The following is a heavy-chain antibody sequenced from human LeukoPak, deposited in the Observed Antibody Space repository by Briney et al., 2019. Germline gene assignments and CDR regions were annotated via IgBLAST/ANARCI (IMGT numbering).Heavy chain of an antibody. V-gene: IGHV4-34*01. CDR3: ARGLAPQFVYSWYEYYYYGMDV. Sequence: SETLSLTCAVYGGSFSGYYWSWIRQPPGKGLEWIGEINHSGSTNYNPSLKSRVTISVDTSKNQFSLKLSSVTAADTAVYYCARGLAPQFVYSWYEYYYYGMDVWGQGTTVTVSS. CDR2: INHSGST. CDR1: GGSFSGYY. D-gene: IGHD6-13*01. J-gene: IGHJ6*02.